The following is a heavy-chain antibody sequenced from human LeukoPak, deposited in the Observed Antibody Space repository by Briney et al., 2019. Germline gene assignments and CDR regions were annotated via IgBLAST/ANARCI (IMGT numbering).Heavy chain of an antibody. Sequence: ASVKVSCKASGYTFTGYYMHWVRQAPGQGLEWMGWINPNSGGTNYAQKFQGRVTMTRDTSISTAYMELSRLRSDDTAVYYCARGVTYYYDSSGYYSDAFDIWGQGTMVTVS. J-gene: IGHJ3*02. CDR1: GYTFTGYY. CDR2: INPNSGGT. V-gene: IGHV1-2*02. CDR3: ARGVTYYYDSSGYYSDAFDI. D-gene: IGHD3-22*01.